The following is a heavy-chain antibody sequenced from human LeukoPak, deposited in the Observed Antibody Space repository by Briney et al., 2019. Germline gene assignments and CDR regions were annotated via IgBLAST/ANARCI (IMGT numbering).Heavy chain of an antibody. Sequence: SETLSLTCTVSGDSITSGSYYWSWIRQPAGKGLEWIGRIFISGGTNYNPSLKSRVTMSVDTSKNQFSLKLSSVTAADTAVYYCARDAVGYCSSTSCSEYYYYYMDVWGKGTTVTISS. CDR2: IFISGGT. CDR1: GDSITSGSYY. CDR3: ARDAVGYCSSTSCSEYYYYYMDV. D-gene: IGHD2-2*01. J-gene: IGHJ6*03. V-gene: IGHV4-61*02.